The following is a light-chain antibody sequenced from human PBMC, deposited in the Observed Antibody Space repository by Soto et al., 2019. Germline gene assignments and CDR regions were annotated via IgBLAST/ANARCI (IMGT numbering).Light chain of an antibody. J-gene: IGKJ2*01. CDR2: DAS. CDR1: QSISSW. CDR3: QQYNSYPYT. Sequence: DIQMTQSPSNLSASVGDRVTITCRASQSISSWLAWYQQKPGKAPKLLIYDASSLESGVPSRFSGSGSGTKFTLTISSLQPDDFATYYCQQYNSYPYTFCQGPSWRSN. V-gene: IGKV1-5*01.